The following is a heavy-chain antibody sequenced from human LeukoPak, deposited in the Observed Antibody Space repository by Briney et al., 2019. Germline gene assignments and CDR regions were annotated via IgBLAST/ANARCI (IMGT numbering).Heavy chain of an antibody. CDR1: GGSISSHY. V-gene: IGHV4-59*11. CDR2: IYYSGST. J-gene: IGHJ6*03. CDR3: ARVSLPTYYYYCYMDV. Sequence: SETLSLTCTVSGGSISSHYWSWIRQPPGKGLEWIGYIYYSGSTNYNPSLKSRVTISIDTSKNQFSLKLSSVTAADTAVYYCARVSLPTYYYYCYMDVWGKGTTVTVSS.